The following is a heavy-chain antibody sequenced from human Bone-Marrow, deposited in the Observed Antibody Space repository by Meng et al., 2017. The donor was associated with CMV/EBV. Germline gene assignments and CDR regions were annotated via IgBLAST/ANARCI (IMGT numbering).Heavy chain of an antibody. CDR1: GFIFSSFE. D-gene: IGHD3-3*01. CDR3: ARDGGYYDFWSGYSARYYGMDV. V-gene: IGHV3-48*03. J-gene: IGHJ6*02. CDR2: ISTGSTI. Sequence: GGSLRLSCTASGFIFSSFEMNWVRQAPGKGLEWISHISTGSTIHYADSVKGRFTISRDNAKNSLYLQMNSLRAEDTAVYYCARDGGYYDFWSGYSARYYGMDVWGQGTTVTVSS.